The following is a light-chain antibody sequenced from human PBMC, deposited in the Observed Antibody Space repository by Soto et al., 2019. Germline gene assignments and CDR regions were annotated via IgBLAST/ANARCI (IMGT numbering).Light chain of an antibody. CDR2: DAS. CDR3: EQRSNWPPALT. CDR1: QSVGTF. V-gene: IGKV3-11*01. J-gene: IGKJ4*01. Sequence: EIVLTQSPATLSLSPGERATLSCRASQSVGTFLAWYQHKPGQAPRHLIYDASNRATGVPARFSGSGSGTDFTLTISSLEPEDFAVYYCEQRSNWPPALTFGGGTKV.